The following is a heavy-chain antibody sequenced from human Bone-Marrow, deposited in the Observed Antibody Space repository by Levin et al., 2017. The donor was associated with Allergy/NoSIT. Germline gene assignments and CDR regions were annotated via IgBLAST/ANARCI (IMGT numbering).Heavy chain of an antibody. Sequence: ETLSLTCAASGFTFSSYSMNWVRQAPGKGLEWVSSISSSSSYIYYADSVKGRFTISRDNAKNSLYLQMNSLRAEDTAVYYCARDQRLELLWYYYGMDGWGQGTTVTVSS. V-gene: IGHV3-21*01. CDR1: GFTFSSYS. D-gene: IGHD1-7*01. CDR3: ARDQRLELLWYYYGMDG. CDR2: ISSSSSYI. J-gene: IGHJ6*02.